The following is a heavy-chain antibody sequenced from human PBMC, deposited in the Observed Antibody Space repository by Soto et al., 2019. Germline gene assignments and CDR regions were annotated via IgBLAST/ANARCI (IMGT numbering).Heavy chain of an antibody. CDR3: ARDGGWFFDY. CDR2: ISATTSTI. Sequence: EVQLVESGGGLVQPGGSLRLSCAASQFTFSSYSMNWVRQAPGRGLEWVSYISATTSTIYYADSVKGRFTISRDNAKNSLFLHMNGLRDDDTAVYYCARDGGWFFDYWGQGTLVTVSS. V-gene: IGHV3-48*02. D-gene: IGHD6-19*01. J-gene: IGHJ4*02. CDR1: QFTFSSYS.